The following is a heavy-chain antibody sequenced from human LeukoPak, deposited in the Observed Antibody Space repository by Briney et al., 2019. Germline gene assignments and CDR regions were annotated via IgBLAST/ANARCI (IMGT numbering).Heavy chain of an antibody. CDR1: EYIFSTHW. J-gene: IGHJ5*02. V-gene: IGHV5-51*01. Sequence: GESLKISCKASEYIFSTHWIGWVRQMPGKGLEWMGIIYLRDFHIKYSPSFQGQVTISADRSINSAHLQWSSLKASDSAMYYCARTYDILSGYYGTGWLDPWGQGTLVTVSS. CDR3: ARTYDILSGYYGTGWLDP. CDR2: IYLRDFHI. D-gene: IGHD3-9*01.